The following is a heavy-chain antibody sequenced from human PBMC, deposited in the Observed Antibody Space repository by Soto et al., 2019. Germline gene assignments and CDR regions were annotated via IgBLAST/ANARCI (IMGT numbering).Heavy chain of an antibody. Sequence: QMQLGESGAGMDQPGKSLRLSCGGSGFPFSVYGIHCVRQAPGKGLEWVAVIWSDGGNKYYGDSVKGRFTISRDNSKNTLYLQMNNLRAEDTAVYYCVRASGPFDLWGRGTLVTVSS. CDR1: GFPFSVYG. CDR2: IWSDGGNK. V-gene: IGHV3-33*01. J-gene: IGHJ2*01. CDR3: VRASGPFDL.